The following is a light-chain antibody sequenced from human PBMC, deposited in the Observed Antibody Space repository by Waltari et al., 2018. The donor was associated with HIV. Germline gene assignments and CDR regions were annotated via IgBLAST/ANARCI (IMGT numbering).Light chain of an antibody. CDR1: QYINTY. CDR2: DAS. CDR3: QQTYSVPLS. Sequence: DIQMTQSPSSLSASIGDRVTITCRSSQYINTYLNWYQQKPGEAPKVLIYDASSLQSGVPSRFSGRGLGTDFTLTISSLQSEDYATYYCQQTYSVPLSFGPGTKVDV. V-gene: IGKV1-39*01. J-gene: IGKJ3*01.